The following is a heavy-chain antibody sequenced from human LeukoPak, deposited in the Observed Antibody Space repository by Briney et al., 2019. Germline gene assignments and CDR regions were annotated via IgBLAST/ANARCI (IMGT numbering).Heavy chain of an antibody. Sequence: ASVKVSCKASGDTFTGYYVHWVRQAPGQGLEWMGWINTDSGVANYAQKFQGRLTLTRDKSITTGYMELSSLRSDDTALYYCARDWDPTTGTTRWLDPWGQGTLVTVSS. CDR3: ARDWDPTTGTTRWLDP. D-gene: IGHD1-7*01. CDR1: GDTFTGYY. J-gene: IGHJ5*02. CDR2: INTDSGVA. V-gene: IGHV1-2*02.